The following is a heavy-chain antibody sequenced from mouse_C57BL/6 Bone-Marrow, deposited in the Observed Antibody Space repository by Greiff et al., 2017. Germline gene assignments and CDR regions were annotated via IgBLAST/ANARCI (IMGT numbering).Heavy chain of an antibody. V-gene: IGHV6-3*01. CDR2: IRWKSDNYAT. D-gene: IGHD2-3*01. J-gene: IGHJ3*01. CDR1: GFTFSNYW. CDR3: TKKMMAWFAY. Sequence: EVKLVESGGGLVQPGGSMKLSCVASGFTFSNYWMNWVRQSPEKGLEWVAQIRWKSDNYATPYAESVKGRFTISIDDSKSSVYLQMNNLRAEYTGIYYCTKKMMAWFAYWGQGTLVTVSA.